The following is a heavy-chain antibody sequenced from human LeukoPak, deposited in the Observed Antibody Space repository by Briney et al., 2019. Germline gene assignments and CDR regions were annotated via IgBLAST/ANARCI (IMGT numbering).Heavy chain of an antibody. CDR3: AGGGGYSGYVFPDY. J-gene: IGHJ4*02. CDR1: GGSFSGYY. V-gene: IGHV4-34*01. CDR2: INHSGST. Sequence: KPSETLSLTCAVYGGSFSGYYWSWIRQPPGKGLEWIGEINHSGSTNYNPSLKSRVTISVDTSKNQFSLKLSSVTAADTAVYYCAGGGGYSGYVFPDYWGQGTLVTVSS. D-gene: IGHD5-12*01.